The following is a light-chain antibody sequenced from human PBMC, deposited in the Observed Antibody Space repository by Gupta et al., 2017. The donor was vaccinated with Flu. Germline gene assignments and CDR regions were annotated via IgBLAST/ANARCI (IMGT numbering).Light chain of an antibody. J-gene: IGKJ1*01. V-gene: IGKV2-28*01. Sequence: DIVMPQSPLSLAVTPGEPASISCRSSQSLLYSNGYNYVNWYLQKPGQSPQLLIHLGSNRASGVPDRFSGSGSGTYFTLKISRVEAEDVGIYFCMQPLNSPWTFGQGTKVEIK. CDR2: LGS. CDR1: QSLLYSNGYNY. CDR3: MQPLNSPWT.